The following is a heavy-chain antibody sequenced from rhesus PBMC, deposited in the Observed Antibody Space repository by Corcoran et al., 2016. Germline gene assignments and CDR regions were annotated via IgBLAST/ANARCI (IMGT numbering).Heavy chain of an antibody. V-gene: IGHV4-76*01. CDR2: IQGSSGGT. D-gene: IGHD1-7*02. Sequence: QVQLQEPGPGLVKPSETLSLTCAVSGDSIGGGYDWTWRRQPPGKGREWIGYIQGSSGGTSYNPSIKNRVPISNVTSRSHFSVKLASVTAADTAMYYFASPPGTDNWNGASLHYWGQGLLVTVSS. CDR1: GDSIGGGYD. J-gene: IGHJ4*01. CDR3: ASPPGTDNWNGASLHY.